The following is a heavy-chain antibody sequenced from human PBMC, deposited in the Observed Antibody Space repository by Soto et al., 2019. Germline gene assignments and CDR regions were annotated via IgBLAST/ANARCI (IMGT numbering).Heavy chain of an antibody. V-gene: IGHV3-30*18. CDR2: ISYDGSNK. CDR3: AKDRVSGAELPPHYYYGMDV. J-gene: IGHJ6*02. Sequence: GGSLRLSCAASGFTFSSYGMHWVRQAPGKGLEWVAVISYDGSNKYYADSVKGRFTISRDNSKNTLYLQMNSLRAEDTAVYYCAKDRVSGAELPPHYYYGMDVWGQGTTVTVSS. CDR1: GFTFSSYG. D-gene: IGHD1-7*01.